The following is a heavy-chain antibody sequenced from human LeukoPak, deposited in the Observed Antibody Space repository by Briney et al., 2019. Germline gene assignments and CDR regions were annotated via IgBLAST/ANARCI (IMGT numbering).Heavy chain of an antibody. CDR2: IIPIFGTA. Sequence: ASVTVSCKASGGTFSSYAISWVRQAPGQGLEWMGGIIPIFGTANYAQKFQGRVTITADESTSTAYMELSSLRSEDTAVHYCARGNQNSGWYAFDIWGQGTMVTVSS. D-gene: IGHD6-19*01. V-gene: IGHV1-69*13. CDR3: ARGNQNSGWYAFDI. J-gene: IGHJ3*02. CDR1: GGTFSSYA.